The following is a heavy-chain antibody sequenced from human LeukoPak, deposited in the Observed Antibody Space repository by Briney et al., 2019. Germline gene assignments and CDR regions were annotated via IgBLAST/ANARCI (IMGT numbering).Heavy chain of an antibody. CDR2: INTNTGNP. CDR3: ARDSRAYYDFWSGYFSKENWFDP. Sequence: ASVKVSCKASGYTFTSYGISWVRQAPGQGLEWMGWINTNTGNPTYAQGFTGRFVFSLDTSVSTAYLQISSLKAEDTAVYYCARDSRAYYDFWSGYFSKENWFDPWGQGTLVTVSS. J-gene: IGHJ5*02. D-gene: IGHD3-3*01. CDR1: GYTFTSYG. V-gene: IGHV7-4-1*02.